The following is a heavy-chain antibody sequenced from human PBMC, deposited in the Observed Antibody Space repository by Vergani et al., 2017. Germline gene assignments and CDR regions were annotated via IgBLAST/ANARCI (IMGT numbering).Heavy chain of an antibody. V-gene: IGHV4-39*01. CDR2: IYHSGGA. CDR1: GGSITSSSYY. Sequence: QLHLQESGPGLVKPSETLSLTCTVSGGSITSSSYYWGWIRQPPGKGLEWIGNIYHSGGAYYNPSLKGRVTISVDTSKNQFSLEVTSVTAADTAIYFCARTVNFILLYFHWAFWGQGTLVTVSS. CDR3: ARTVNFILLYFHWAF. D-gene: IGHD3-9*01. J-gene: IGHJ4*02.